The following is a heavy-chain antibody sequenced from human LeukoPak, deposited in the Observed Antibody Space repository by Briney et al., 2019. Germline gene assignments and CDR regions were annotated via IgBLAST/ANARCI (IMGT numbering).Heavy chain of an antibody. J-gene: IGHJ4*02. Sequence: PGGSLRLSCAASGFTFSSYSMNWVRQAPGKGLEWVSSISSSTYIYYADSVKGRFTISRDNAKNSLYLQMNSLRAEDTAVYYCARDRRGYDYDSWGQGTLVTVSS. V-gene: IGHV3-21*01. CDR1: GFTFSSYS. D-gene: IGHD5-12*01. CDR3: ARDRRGYDYDS. CDR2: ISSSTYI.